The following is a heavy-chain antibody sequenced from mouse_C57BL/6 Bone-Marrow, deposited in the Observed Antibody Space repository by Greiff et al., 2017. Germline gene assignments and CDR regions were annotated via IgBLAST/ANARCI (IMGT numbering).Heavy chain of an antibody. J-gene: IGHJ3*01. Sequence: QVQLQQPGAELVRPGSSVKLSCKASGYTFTSYWMHWVKQRPIQGLEWIGNIDPSDSDTHYNQKFKDKATLTVDKSSSTAYMQLSSLTSEDSAVYYCARGIGSTWFAYWGQGTLVTVSA. CDR1: GYTFTSYW. CDR3: ARGIGSTWFAY. CDR2: IDPSDSDT. V-gene: IGHV1-52*01. D-gene: IGHD1-1*01.